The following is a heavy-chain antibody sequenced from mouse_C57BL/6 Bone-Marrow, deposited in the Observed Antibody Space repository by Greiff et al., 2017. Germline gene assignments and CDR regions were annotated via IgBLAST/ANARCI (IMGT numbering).Heavy chain of an antibody. CDR2: IYPRSGNT. V-gene: IGHV1-81*01. CDR3: AREEDYYGSPYYYAMDY. CDR1: GYTFTSYG. J-gene: IGHJ4*01. Sequence: QVQLQQSGAELARPGASVKLSCKASGYTFTSYGISWVKQRTGQGLEWIGEIYPRSGNTYYNEKFKGKATLTADKSSSTAYMELRSLTSEDSAVYFCAREEDYYGSPYYYAMDYWGQGTSVTVSS. D-gene: IGHD1-1*01.